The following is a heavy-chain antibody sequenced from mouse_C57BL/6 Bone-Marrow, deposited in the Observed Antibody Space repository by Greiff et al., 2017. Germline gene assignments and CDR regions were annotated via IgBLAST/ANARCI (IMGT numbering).Heavy chain of an antibody. CDR2: FYPRDGST. CDR1: GYTFTSSD. V-gene: IGHV1-85*01. D-gene: IGHD1-1*01. J-gene: IGHJ1*03. CDR3: ARLEFDGSSGDWYFDV. Sequence: VQLQESGPELVKPGASVKLSCKASGYTFTSSDINWVKQRPGQGLEWIGWFYPRDGSTKYNEKFKGKATLTVDTSSSTAYMELHSLTSEDSAVYFCARLEFDGSSGDWYFDVWGTGTTVTGSS.